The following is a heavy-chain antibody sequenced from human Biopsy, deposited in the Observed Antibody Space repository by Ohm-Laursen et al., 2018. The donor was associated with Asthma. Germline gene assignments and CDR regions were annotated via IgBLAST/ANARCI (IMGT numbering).Heavy chain of an antibody. CDR2: ISYSGST. CDR3: ARVPTTLRYFDL. Sequence: GTLSLTCTVSGGSVSTGSYYWSWIRQPPGKGLAWVCYISYSGSTDYNPSLKSRLTISMDTSKNQFSLKLSSVTAADTAVYYCARVPTTLRYFDLWGRGTLVTASS. CDR1: GGSVSTGSYY. V-gene: IGHV4-61*01. D-gene: IGHD2-15*01. J-gene: IGHJ2*01.